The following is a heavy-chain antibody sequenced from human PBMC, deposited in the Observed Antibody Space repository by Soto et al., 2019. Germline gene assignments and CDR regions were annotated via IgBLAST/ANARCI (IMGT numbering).Heavy chain of an antibody. V-gene: IGHV5-51*01. Sequence: GESLKISFKGSGYSFTSYWIGWVRQMPGKGLERMGIIYPGDSDTRYSPSFQGQVTISADKSITTAYLQWSSLKASDAAIYFCARPKFDPFNCGGDCYFFDSWGQGTPVTVSS. D-gene: IGHD2-21*02. CDR3: ARPKFDPFNCGGDCYFFDS. CDR2: IYPGDSDT. CDR1: GYSFTSYW. J-gene: IGHJ4*02.